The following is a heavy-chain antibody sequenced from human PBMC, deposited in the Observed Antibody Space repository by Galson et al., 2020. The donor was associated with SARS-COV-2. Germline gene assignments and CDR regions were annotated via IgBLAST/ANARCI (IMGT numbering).Heavy chain of an antibody. J-gene: IGHJ6*02. CDR3: ARSLGSSGYSYYYYGMDV. CDR1: GYTFTGYY. Sequence: ASVKVSCKASGYTFTGYYMHWVRQAPGQGLEWMGWINPNSGGTNYAQKFQGRVTMTRDTSISTAYMELSRLRSDDTAVYYCARSLGSSGYSYYYYGMDVWGQGTTVTVSS. D-gene: IGHD3-22*01. CDR2: INPNSGGT. V-gene: IGHV1-2*02.